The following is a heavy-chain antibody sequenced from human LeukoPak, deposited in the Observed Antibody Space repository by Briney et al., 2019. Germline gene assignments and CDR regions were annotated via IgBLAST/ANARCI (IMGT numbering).Heavy chain of an antibody. CDR3: ARGIPSIADNDFDY. J-gene: IGHJ4*02. Sequence: GGSLRLSCAASGFTFSSYVMHWVRQAPGKGLEWVAVIWYDGSNKYYADSVKGRFTISRDNSKNTLYLQMNSLRAEDTAVYYCARGIPSIADNDFDYWGQGNLVTVSS. D-gene: IGHD6-6*01. CDR2: IWYDGSNK. CDR1: GFTFSSYV. V-gene: IGHV3-33*01.